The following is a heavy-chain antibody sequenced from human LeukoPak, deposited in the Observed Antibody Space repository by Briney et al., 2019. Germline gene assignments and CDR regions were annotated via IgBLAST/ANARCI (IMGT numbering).Heavy chain of an antibody. Sequence: SVSLSCKASGGTFSSYAISWVRQAPGQGLEWMGRIIPTFGTANYAQKFQGRVTITADKSTSTAYMELSSLRSEDTAVYYCADGASGQPYYYDYMDVWGKGSTVTVSS. J-gene: IGHJ6*03. CDR1: GGTFSSYA. CDR2: IIPTFGTA. D-gene: IGHD5-12*01. CDR3: ADGASGQPYYYDYMDV. V-gene: IGHV1-69*06.